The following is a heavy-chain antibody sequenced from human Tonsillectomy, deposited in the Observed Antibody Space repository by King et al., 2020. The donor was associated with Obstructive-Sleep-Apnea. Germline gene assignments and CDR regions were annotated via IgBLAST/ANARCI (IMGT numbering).Heavy chain of an antibody. Sequence: VQLQQWGAGLLKPSETLSLTCAVYGGSFSGYYWNWIRKPPGRGLEWIGKINHSASTNYNQSLMSRITISVQTSKNQFSLMLSSVTAADTAVYYWAREPSSGYYLGSFDIWGQGTMVTVSS. J-gene: IGHJ3*02. V-gene: IGHV4-34*01. CDR3: AREPSSGYYLGSFDI. D-gene: IGHD3-22*01. CDR1: GGSFSGYY. CDR2: INHSAST.